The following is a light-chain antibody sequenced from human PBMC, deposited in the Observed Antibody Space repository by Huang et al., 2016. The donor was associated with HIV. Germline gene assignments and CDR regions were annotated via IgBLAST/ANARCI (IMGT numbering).Light chain of an antibody. CDR3: QQYYNTSHT. CDR1: QSVLYSSNNKNY. CDR2: WAS. Sequence: DIVMTQSPDSLAVSLGERATINCKSSQSVLYSSNNKNYLAWYQQKPGQPPKLLVSWASTRESGVPDRFSASGSGTDFTLTISSLQAEDVAVYFCQQYYNTSHTFGQGTKLEIK. V-gene: IGKV4-1*01. J-gene: IGKJ2*01.